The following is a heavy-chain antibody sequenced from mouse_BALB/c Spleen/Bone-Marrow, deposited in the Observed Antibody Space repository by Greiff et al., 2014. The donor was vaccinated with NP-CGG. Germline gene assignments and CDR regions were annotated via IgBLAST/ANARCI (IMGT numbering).Heavy chain of an antibody. D-gene: IGHD1-1*01. J-gene: IGHJ2*01. Sequence: VQLQQSGAELVKPGASVKLSCKASGYTFTSYWMHWVKQRPGQGLEWIGEINPSNGRTNYNEKFKSKATLTVDKSSSTAYMQLSSLPSEDPAVYYCALYYYGSLDYWGQGTTLTVSS. CDR1: GYTFTSYW. V-gene: IGHV1S81*02. CDR3: ALYYYGSLDY. CDR2: INPSNGRT.